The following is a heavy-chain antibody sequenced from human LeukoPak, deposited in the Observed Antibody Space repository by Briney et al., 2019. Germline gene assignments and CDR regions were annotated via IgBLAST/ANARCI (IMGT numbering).Heavy chain of an antibody. V-gene: IGHV3-30*02. D-gene: IGHD3-16*01. J-gene: IGHJ4*02. CDR2: LRYDGNNK. Sequence: GGSLRLSCAASGFTFSNYGMHWVRQAPGQGMEWVSFLRYDGNNKQYADSVEGRFTISRDNSKNTLYLQMNSLRAEDTAMYYCVAGGFDYWGQGTLVTVSS. CDR1: GFTFSNYG. CDR3: VAGGFDY.